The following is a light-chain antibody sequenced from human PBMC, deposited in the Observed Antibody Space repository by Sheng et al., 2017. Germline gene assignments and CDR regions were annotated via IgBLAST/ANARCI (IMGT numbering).Light chain of an antibody. CDR2: LGS. J-gene: IGKJ2*01. CDR1: QSLLYSNGYNH. V-gene: IGKV2-28*01. Sequence: DIVLTQSPLSLSVTPGEPASISCRSSQSLLYSNGYNHLDWFLQKPGQSPQLLIYLGSNRASGVPDRFSGSGSGTEFTLRISRVEAEDVGIYYCMQALQTPYTFGQGTKLEI. CDR3: MQALQTPYT.